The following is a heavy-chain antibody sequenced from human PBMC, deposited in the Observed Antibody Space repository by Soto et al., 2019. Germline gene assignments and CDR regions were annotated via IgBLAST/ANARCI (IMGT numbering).Heavy chain of an antibody. CDR1: GGSISSGDYY. J-gene: IGHJ4*02. CDR2: IYYSGST. Sequence: PSETLSLTCTVSGGSISSGDYYWSWIRQPPGKGLEWIGYIYYSGSTYYNPSLKSRVTISVDTSKNQFSLKLSSVTAADTAVYYCAVCIVGATVSFFDYWGQGTLVTV. D-gene: IGHD1-26*01. V-gene: IGHV4-30-4*01. CDR3: AVCIVGATVSFFDY.